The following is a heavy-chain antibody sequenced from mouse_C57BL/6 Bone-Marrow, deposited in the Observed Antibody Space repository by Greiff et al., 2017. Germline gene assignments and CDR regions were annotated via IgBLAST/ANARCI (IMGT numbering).Heavy chain of an antibody. Sequence: QVQLQQSGAELVKPVASVKISCKASGYAFSSYWMNWVKQRPGKGLEWIGQIYPGDGDTNYNGKFKGKATLTADKSSSTAYMQLSSLTSEDSAVYFCARFGYYGSSYQVPYWYFDVWGTGTTVTVSS. CDR2: IYPGDGDT. V-gene: IGHV1-80*01. J-gene: IGHJ1*03. CDR3: ARFGYYGSSYQVPYWYFDV. CDR1: GYAFSSYW. D-gene: IGHD1-1*01.